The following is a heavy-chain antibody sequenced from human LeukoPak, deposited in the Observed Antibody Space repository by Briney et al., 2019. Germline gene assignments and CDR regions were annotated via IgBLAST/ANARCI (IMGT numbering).Heavy chain of an antibody. D-gene: IGHD1-26*01. Sequence: GGSLRLSCSASGFTLSHYWMTWVRQAPGKGLEWVASIKEDGSDTSYVDSVKGRFTISRDNAKNSVYLQMNSLGGEDTAVYYCVRGGINTFEPWGQGILVTVSS. CDR2: IKEDGSDT. V-gene: IGHV3-7*01. J-gene: IGHJ5*02. CDR3: VRGGINTFEP. CDR1: GFTLSHYW.